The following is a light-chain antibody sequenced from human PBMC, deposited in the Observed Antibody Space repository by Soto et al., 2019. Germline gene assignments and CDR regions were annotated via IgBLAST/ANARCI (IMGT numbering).Light chain of an antibody. J-gene: IGKJ2*01. CDR3: LQHSSYPYT. Sequence: EIEMTQSPATLSVSPGERATLSCRASQSVSTNVAWYQQKPGQAPRLLIYGASIRATTTPAKFSGSGSGTEFTLTISSLQSEDFATYYCLQHSSYPYTFGQGTKLEIK. CDR1: QSVSTN. V-gene: IGKV3-15*01. CDR2: GAS.